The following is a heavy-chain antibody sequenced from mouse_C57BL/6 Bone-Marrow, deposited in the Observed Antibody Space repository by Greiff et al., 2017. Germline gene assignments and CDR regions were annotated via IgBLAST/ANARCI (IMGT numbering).Heavy chain of an antibody. CDR2: ISDGGSYT. CDR1: GFTFSSYA. V-gene: IGHV5-4*01. J-gene: IGHJ4*01. D-gene: IGHD1-1*01. CDR3: ARETGGSSWYAMGY. Sequence: DVKLVESGGGLVKPGGSLKLSCAASGFTFSSYAMSWVRQTPEKRLEWVASISDGGSYTYYPDNVKGRITISKDNAKNNLYLQMSQLKSEDTAMYYCARETGGSSWYAMGYWGKGTTVTVAS.